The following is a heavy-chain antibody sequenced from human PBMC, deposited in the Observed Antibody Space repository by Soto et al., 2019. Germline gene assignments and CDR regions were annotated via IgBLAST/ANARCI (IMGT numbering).Heavy chain of an antibody. CDR2: ISYDGSNK. J-gene: IGHJ4*02. CDR3: AKDGQQLGNFDY. V-gene: IGHV3-30*18. CDR1: GFTFSSYG. Sequence: QVQLVESGGGVVQPGRSLRLSCAASGFTFSSYGMHWVRQAPGKGLEWVAVISYDGSNKYYADSVKGRFTISRDNSKNTLYLQMNSVRAEDTAVYYCAKDGQQLGNFDYWGQGTLVTVSS. D-gene: IGHD6-13*01.